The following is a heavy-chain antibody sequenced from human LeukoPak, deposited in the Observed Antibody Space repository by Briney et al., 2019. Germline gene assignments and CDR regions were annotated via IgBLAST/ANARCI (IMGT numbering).Heavy chain of an antibody. CDR1: GGSISSGDYY. D-gene: IGHD2-21*02. CDR3: ARSRPIVVVTAHPWYFDL. Sequence: SETLSLTCTVSGGSISSGDYYWSWIRQPPGKGLEWIGYTYSSGSTYYNPSLKSRVTISVDTSKNQFSLKLSSVTAADTAVYYCARSRPIVVVTAHPWYFDLWGRGTLVTVSS. V-gene: IGHV4-30-4*01. CDR2: TYSSGST. J-gene: IGHJ2*01.